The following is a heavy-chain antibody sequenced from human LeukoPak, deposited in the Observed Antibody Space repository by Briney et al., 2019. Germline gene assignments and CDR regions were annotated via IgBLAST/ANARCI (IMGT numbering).Heavy chain of an antibody. V-gene: IGHV3-9*01. CDR3: AKDLRMVRGIIGYYYYYYGMDV. CDR2: ISWNSGSI. Sequence: GRSLRLSCAASGFTFDDYAMHWVRQAPGKGLEWVSGISWNSGSIGYADSVKGRSTISRDNAKNSLYLQMNRLRAEDTALYYCAKDLRMVRGIIGYYYYYYGMDVWGQGTTVTVSS. D-gene: IGHD3-10*01. CDR1: GFTFDDYA. J-gene: IGHJ6*02.